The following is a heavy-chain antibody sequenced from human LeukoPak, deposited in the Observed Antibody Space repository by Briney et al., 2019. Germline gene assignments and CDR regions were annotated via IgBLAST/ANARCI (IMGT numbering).Heavy chain of an antibody. CDR1: GGSLSRSTIPYS. CDR3: ARLPTGFPNWVDP. CDR2: FHSNGNT. V-gene: IGHV4-39*01. Sequence: SETLSLTCTVSGGSLSRSTIPYSWGWLRQPPGKGPEWIGSFHSNGNTYYNPSLKSRVMISVDSSKNQLSLTLRSVTGTDTAVYYCARLPTGFPNWVDPWGQGTLVTVSS. J-gene: IGHJ5*02. D-gene: IGHD4-17*01.